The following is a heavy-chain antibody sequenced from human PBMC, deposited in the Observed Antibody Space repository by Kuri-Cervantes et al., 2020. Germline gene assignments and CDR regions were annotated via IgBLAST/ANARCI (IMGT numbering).Heavy chain of an antibody. Sequence: VKVSCKASGGTLSSYAISWVRQAPGQGLEWMGGIIPIFGTANYAQKFQGRVTITADESTSTAYMELSSLRAEDTAVYYCAKSPALWFGEFIWGQGTLVTDSS. V-gene: IGHV1-69*13. D-gene: IGHD3-10*01. CDR2: IIPIFGTA. CDR1: GGTLSSYA. CDR3: AKSPALWFGEFI. J-gene: IGHJ4*02.